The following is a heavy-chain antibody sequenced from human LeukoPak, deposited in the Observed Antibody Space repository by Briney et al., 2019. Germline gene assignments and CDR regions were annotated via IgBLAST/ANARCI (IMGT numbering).Heavy chain of an antibody. V-gene: IGHV4-59*08. CDR2: VHYSWDT. CDR1: GGSMSSFH. J-gene: IGHJ5*02. CDR3: DGGDGDS. D-gene: IGHD2-21*01. Sequence: SETLSLTCTVSGGSMSSFHWILIRQPPGKGLELIGYVHYSWDTNYNPSPKNRVTIFLNTSKRQFSLKLTSVTAADTAVYYCDGGDGDSWGQGTLVTVSS.